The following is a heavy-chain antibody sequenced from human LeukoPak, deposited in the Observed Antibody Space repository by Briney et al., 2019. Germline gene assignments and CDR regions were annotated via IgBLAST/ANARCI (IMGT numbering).Heavy chain of an antibody. Sequence: GGSLGLSCAASGFTFSSYGMHWVRQAPGKGLEWVAVIWYDGSNKYYADSVKGRFTISRDNSKNTLYLQMNSLRAEDTAVYYCARGMYYDILTGFEGDYWGQGTLVTVSS. CDR1: GFTFSSYG. V-gene: IGHV3-33*01. J-gene: IGHJ4*02. CDR3: ARGMYYDILTGFEGDY. D-gene: IGHD3-9*01. CDR2: IWYDGSNK.